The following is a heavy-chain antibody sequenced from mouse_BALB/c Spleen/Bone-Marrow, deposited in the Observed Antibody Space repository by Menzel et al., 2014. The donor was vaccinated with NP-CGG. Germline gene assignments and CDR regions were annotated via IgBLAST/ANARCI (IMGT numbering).Heavy chain of an antibody. J-gene: IGHJ3*01. V-gene: IGHV1S135*01. D-gene: IGHD4-1*01. CDR3: ARRLTGTWLAY. CDR1: GYSFTDYN. Sequence: VQLQQPGPELVKPGASVKVSCKASGYSFTDYNMYWVKQSHGKSLEWIGYIAPYNGDTSYNQKFKDKATLTVDKSSSTAFMHLNSLTSEDSAVYYCARRLTGTWLAYWGQGTLVTVSA. CDR2: IAPYNGDT.